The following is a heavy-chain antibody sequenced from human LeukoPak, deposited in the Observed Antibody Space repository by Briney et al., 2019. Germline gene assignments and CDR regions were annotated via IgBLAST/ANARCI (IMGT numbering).Heavy chain of an antibody. CDR2: IYHSGST. CDR1: GGSISSGGYY. J-gene: IGHJ4*02. V-gene: IGHV4-30-2*01. Sequence: SQTLSLTCTVSGGSISSGGYYWSWIRQPPGKGLEWIGYIYHSGSTYYNPSLKSRVTISVDRSKNQFSLKLSSVTAADTAVYYCARSKAYSGYFWGQGTLVTVSS. CDR3: ARSKAYSGYF. D-gene: IGHD6-19*01.